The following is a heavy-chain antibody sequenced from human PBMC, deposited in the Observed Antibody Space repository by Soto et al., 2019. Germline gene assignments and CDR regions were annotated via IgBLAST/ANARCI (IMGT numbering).Heavy chain of an antibody. Sequence: QVPLQESGPQLLKPSQTLSLTCSVSGGSINSGSFYWSWIRQHPRKGLEWIGSLYYSGSTHSNPSLKSRLSISMDTSKTQFSLQLTSVTVADSAVYYCARFVKYYFDKDRYHYYFDYWGQGALVTVSS. V-gene: IGHV4-31*03. J-gene: IGHJ4*02. CDR3: ARFVKYYFDKDRYHYYFDY. D-gene: IGHD3-22*01. CDR2: LYYSGST. CDR1: GGSINSGSFY.